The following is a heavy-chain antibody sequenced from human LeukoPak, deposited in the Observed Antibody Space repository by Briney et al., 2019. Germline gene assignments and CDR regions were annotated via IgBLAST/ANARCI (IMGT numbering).Heavy chain of an antibody. V-gene: IGHV3-21*01. Sequence: GGSLRLSCSASGFTFSSYSMNWVRQAPGKGLKWVSSISSSSSYIYYADSVKGRFTISRDNAKNSLYLQMNSLRAEDTAVYYCARGGPLDASGSDAFDIWGQGTMVTVSS. D-gene: IGHD6-19*01. CDR2: ISSSSSYI. CDR1: GFTFSSYS. J-gene: IGHJ3*02. CDR3: ARGGPLDASGSDAFDI.